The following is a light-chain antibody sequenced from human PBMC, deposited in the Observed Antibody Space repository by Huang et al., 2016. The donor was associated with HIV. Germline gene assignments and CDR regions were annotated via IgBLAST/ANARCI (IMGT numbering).Light chain of an antibody. J-gene: IGKJ5*01. CDR2: GAS. CDR1: QSVASN. Sequence: EIMMTQSPATLSVSPGERVTLPCRASQSVASNLAWYQQRPGQAPRLHIYGASTRATGIQARFSGSGSGTEFTLTIRSLQPEDFGVYYCQQYSNWPPLTFGQGTRLEIK. CDR3: QQYSNWPPLT. V-gene: IGKV3-15*01.